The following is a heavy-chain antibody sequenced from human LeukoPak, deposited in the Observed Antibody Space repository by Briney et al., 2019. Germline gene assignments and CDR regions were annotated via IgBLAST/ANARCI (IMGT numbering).Heavy chain of an antibody. V-gene: IGHV3-11*04. CDR2: ISSSGSTI. Sequence: GGSLRLSCAASGFTFSDYYMSWIRQAPGKGLEWVSYISSSGSTIYYADSVKGRFTTSRDNAKNSLYLQMNSLRAEDTAVYYCARGHDNYYYYYMDVWGKGTTVTVSS. J-gene: IGHJ6*03. CDR3: ARGHDNYYYYYMDV. CDR1: GFTFSDYY. D-gene: IGHD3-9*01.